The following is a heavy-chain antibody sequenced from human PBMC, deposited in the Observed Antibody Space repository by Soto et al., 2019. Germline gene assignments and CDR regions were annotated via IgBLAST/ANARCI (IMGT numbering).Heavy chain of an antibody. CDR3: ATRPYGATGVY. D-gene: IGHD1-26*01. CDR2: ISGSGGST. J-gene: IGHJ4*02. V-gene: IGHV3-23*01. CDR1: GFTFSSYT. Sequence: GGSLRLSCAASGFTFSSYTMSWVRQAPGKGLEWVSAISGSGGSTYYADSVKGRFTISRDNSKNTLYLQMDSLRAEDTAVYYCATRPYGATGVYWGQGTLVTVSS.